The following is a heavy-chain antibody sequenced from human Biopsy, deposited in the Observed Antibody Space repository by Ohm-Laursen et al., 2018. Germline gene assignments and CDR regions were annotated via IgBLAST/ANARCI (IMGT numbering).Heavy chain of an antibody. CDR1: VFTHICYG. J-gene: IGHJ2*01. CDR3: ARDEKRWDYSIFVSWHFDL. V-gene: IGHV3-30*03. CDR2: ISYDVRGG. D-gene: IGHD4-11*01. Sequence: SLRLSCPASVFTHICYGMHRVRPAPGKGLAWVAGISYDVRGGYYADSLQRRFTISRDNPKNTVDLQMTSLSAGDAAVYFCARDEKRWDYSIFVSWHFDLWGRGTLVTVSS.